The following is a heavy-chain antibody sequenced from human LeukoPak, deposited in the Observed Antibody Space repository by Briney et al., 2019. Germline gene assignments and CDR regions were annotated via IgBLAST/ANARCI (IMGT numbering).Heavy chain of an antibody. CDR3: ARRPARKAFDI. D-gene: IGHD1-14*01. CDR1: GFTFSSYG. J-gene: IGHJ3*02. V-gene: IGHV3-21*01. CDR2: ISSSSSYI. Sequence: KTGGSLRLSCAASGFTFSSYGMNWVRRAPGKGLEWVSSISSSSSYIYYADSVKGRFTISRDNAKNSLYLQMNSLRAEDTAVYYCARRPARKAFDIWGQGTMVTVSS.